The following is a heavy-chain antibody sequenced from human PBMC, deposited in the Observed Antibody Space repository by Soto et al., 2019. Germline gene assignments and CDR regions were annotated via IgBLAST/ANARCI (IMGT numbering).Heavy chain of an antibody. CDR3: ARDYRGYSSSSRYYYYYMDV. CDR1: GGTFSSYT. V-gene: IGHV1-69*04. D-gene: IGHD6-6*01. J-gene: IGHJ6*03. CDR2: IIPILGIA. Sequence: GASVKVSCKASGGTFSSYTISWVRQAPGQGLEWMGRIIPILGIANYAQKFQARVTITADKSTSTAYMELSSLRSEDTAVYYCARDYRGYSSSSRYYYYYMDVWGKGTTVTVSS.